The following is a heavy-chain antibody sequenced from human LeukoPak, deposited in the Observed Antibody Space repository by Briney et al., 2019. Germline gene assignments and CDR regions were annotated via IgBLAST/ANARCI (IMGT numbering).Heavy chain of an antibody. CDR2: IFHSGST. CDR3: ARSPTKRVTEDY. V-gene: IGHV4-4*02. CDR1: GASIFRSNW. J-gene: IGHJ4*01. D-gene: IGHD1-14*01. Sequence: SETLSLTCVVSGASIFRSNWWSWVRQPPGKGLEWIGQIFHSGSTSYSPSLKSRVTISLDKSKNQFSLKLTSVTAADTAVYYCARSPTKRVTEDYWGHGILVTVSS.